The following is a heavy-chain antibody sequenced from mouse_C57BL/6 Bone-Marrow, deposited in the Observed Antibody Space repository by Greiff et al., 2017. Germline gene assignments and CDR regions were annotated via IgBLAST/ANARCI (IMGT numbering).Heavy chain of an antibody. CDR3: ARRELRRTPYYAMDD. CDR2: IYPGSGST. D-gene: IGHD3-2*02. V-gene: IGHV1-55*01. Sequence: QVQLQQPGAELVKPGASVKMSCKASGYTFTSYWITWVKQRPGQGLEWIGDIYPGSGSTNYNEKFKSKATLTVDTSSSTAYRQLSSLTSEDSAVYYCARRELRRTPYYAMDDWGQGTSVTVSS. CDR1: GYTFTSYW. J-gene: IGHJ4*01.